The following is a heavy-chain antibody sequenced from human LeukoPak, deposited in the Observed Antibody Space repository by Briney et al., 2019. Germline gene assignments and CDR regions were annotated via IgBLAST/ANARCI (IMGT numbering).Heavy chain of an antibody. CDR1: GDSVSSNSAA. Sequence: SQTLSLTCAISGDSVSSNSAAWNWIRQSPSRGLEWLGRTYYRSKWYNDYAVSVKSRITINPDTSKNQFSLQLNSVTPEDTAVYYCARDLRLTAAANKCYYYGMDVWGQGTTVTVSS. D-gene: IGHD6-13*01. CDR2: TYYRSKWYN. CDR3: ARDLRLTAAANKCYYYGMDV. J-gene: IGHJ6*02. V-gene: IGHV6-1*01.